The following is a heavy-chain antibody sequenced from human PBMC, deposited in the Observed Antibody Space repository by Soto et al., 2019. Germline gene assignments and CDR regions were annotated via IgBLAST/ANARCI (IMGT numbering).Heavy chain of an antibody. J-gene: IGHJ6*02. CDR1: GYSFSSYW. V-gene: IGHV5-51*01. D-gene: IGHD2-15*01. Sequence: GESLKISCKGSGYSFSSYWIGWVRQMPGKGLEWMGIIYPGDSDTRYSPSVQGQVTISADQSISTAYLQWSSLKASDTAMYYCARRIEDGMAVWGQGTTLPVSS. CDR2: IYPGDSDT. CDR3: ARRIEDGMAV.